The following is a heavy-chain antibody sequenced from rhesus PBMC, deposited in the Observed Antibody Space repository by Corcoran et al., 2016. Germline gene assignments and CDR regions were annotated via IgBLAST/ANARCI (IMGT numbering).Heavy chain of an antibody. CDR3: AREYSHYYGLDS. V-gene: IGHV1S10*01. CDR1: GFPFGYHS. CDR2: IVPLVGGT. J-gene: IGHJ6*01. D-gene: IGHD4-23*01. Sequence: QVQLCQSGAEGKKPGASWKVSGKALGFPFGYHSSTWGCPAPGQGLEGMGGIVPLVGGTNCAQEFQGRVTITADTSTSTAYMELSSLRSEDTAVYYCAREYSHYYGLDSWGQGVVVTVSS.